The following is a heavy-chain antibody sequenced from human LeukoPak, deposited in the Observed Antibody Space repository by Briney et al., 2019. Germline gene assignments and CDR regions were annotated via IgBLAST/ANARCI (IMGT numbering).Heavy chain of an antibody. J-gene: IGHJ5*02. CDR3: ARNGGLHRGWFDP. CDR1: GGSISSGGYY. Sequence: SETLSLTCTVSGGSISSGGYYWSWIRQHPGKGLEWIGYIYYSGSTYYNPSLKSRVTISVDTSKNQFSLKLSSVTAADTAVYYCARNGGLHRGWFDPWGQGTLVTVSS. V-gene: IGHV4-31*03. D-gene: IGHD4-23*01. CDR2: IYYSGST.